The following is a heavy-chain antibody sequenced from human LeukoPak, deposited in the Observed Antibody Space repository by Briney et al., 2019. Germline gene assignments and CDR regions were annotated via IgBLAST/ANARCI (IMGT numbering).Heavy chain of an antibody. CDR1: GYTLTELS. D-gene: IGHD3-22*01. CDR3: ATDGDSSGYYNAFDI. V-gene: IGHV1-24*01. J-gene: IGHJ3*02. Sequence: GASVKVSCKVSGYTLTELSMHWVRQAPGKGLEWRGGFDPEDGETIYAQKFQGRVTMTEDTSTDTAYMGLSSLRSVDTAVYYCATDGDSSGYYNAFDIWGQGTMVTVSS. CDR2: FDPEDGET.